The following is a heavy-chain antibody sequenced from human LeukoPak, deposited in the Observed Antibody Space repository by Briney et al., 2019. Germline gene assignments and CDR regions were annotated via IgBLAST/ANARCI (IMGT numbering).Heavy chain of an antibody. D-gene: IGHD2-2*01. CDR2: IYYSGST. CDR3: ASFYQAYYFDY. Sequence: SETLSLTCAAHGGSFSGYYWSWIRQPPGKGLEWIGYIYYSGSTYYSPFLKSRVTISVDTSKNQFSLKLSSVTAADTAVYFCASFYQAYYFDYWGQGTLVTVSS. V-gene: IGHV4-59*06. J-gene: IGHJ4*02. CDR1: GGSFSGYY.